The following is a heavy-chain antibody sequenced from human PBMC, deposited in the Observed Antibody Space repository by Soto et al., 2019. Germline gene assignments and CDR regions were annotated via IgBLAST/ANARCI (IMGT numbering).Heavy chain of an antibody. Sequence: QLQLQESGPGLVKPSETLSLTCNASGGSISSTSYAWGWIRQSPGKGLEWIGTIDYSGTIYYNPSLKSRITISGDTSKNPISLKLSSVTAAATAVYYCARHVHNQGYEYYFDSWGQGTLVTVSS. D-gene: IGHD3-3*01. CDR2: IDYSGTI. J-gene: IGHJ4*02. V-gene: IGHV4-39*01. CDR1: GGSISSTSYA. CDR3: ARHVHNQGYEYYFDS.